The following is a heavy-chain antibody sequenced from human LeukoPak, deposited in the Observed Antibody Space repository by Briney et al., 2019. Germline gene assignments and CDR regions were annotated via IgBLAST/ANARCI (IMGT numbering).Heavy chain of an antibody. V-gene: IGHV1-8*01. J-gene: IGHJ6*02. CDR3: AREYYCDSSGYLYYYGIDV. CDR2: MNPNSGNT. D-gene: IGHD3-22*01. Sequence: GASVKVSCKASGYTFTSYDINWVRQATGQGLEWMGWMNPNSGNTGYAQKFQGRVTITRNNSTSTAYMERSSLRSEDTAVYYCAREYYCDSSGYLYYYGIDVWGQGTTVTVSS. CDR1: GYTFTSYD.